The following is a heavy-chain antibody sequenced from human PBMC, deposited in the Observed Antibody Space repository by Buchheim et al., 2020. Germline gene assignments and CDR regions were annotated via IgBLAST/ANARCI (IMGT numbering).Heavy chain of an antibody. D-gene: IGHD5-18*01. J-gene: IGHJ4*02. CDR2: ISYDGSNK. CDR3: ATLGGYSYGPEDY. V-gene: IGHV3-30*03. CDR1: GFTFSSYG. Sequence: QEQLVESGGGVVQPGRSLRLSCAASGFTFSSYGMHWVRQAPGKGLEWVAVISYDGSNKYYADSVKGRFTISRDNSKNTLYLQMNSLRAEDTAVYYCATLGGYSYGPEDYWGQGTL.